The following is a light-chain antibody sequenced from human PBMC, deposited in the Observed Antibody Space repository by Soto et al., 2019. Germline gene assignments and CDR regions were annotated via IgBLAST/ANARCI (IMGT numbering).Light chain of an antibody. V-gene: IGLV8-61*01. CDR3: VLYLGGGIWV. Sequence: QTVLTQEPSFSVSPGGTVTLTCGLNSGSVSTSYYPNWCQQTPGQAPRTLIYSTNIRSSGVPDRFSGSILGNKAALTITGAQADDESTYYCVLYLGGGIWVFGGGTKVTVL. J-gene: IGLJ3*02. CDR1: SGSVSTSYY. CDR2: STN.